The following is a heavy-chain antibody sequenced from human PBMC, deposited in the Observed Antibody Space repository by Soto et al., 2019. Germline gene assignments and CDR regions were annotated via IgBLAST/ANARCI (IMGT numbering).Heavy chain of an antibody. Sequence: QVQLVESGGGVVQPGRSLRLSCAASGFTFSSYGMHWVRQAPGKGLEWVAVISYDGSNKYYADSVKGRFTISRDNSKNTLYLQMNSLRAEDTAVYYCGKDRMGKYAFDIWGQGTMVTVSS. CDR1: GFTFSSYG. J-gene: IGHJ3*02. D-gene: IGHD2-8*01. CDR3: GKDRMGKYAFDI. CDR2: ISYDGSNK. V-gene: IGHV3-30*18.